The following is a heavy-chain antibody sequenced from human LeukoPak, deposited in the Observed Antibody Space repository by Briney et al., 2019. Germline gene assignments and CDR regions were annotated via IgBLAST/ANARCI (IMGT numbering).Heavy chain of an antibody. CDR2: ISSSGSTI. Sequence: PGGSLRLSCAASGFTFSDYYMSWIRQAPGKGLEWVSYISSSGSTIYYADSVKGRFTISRDNAKNSLYLQMNSLRAEDTAVYYCAKDLLGYCSGGSCYPFDYWGQGTLVTVSS. V-gene: IGHV3-11*01. CDR1: GFTFSDYY. D-gene: IGHD2-15*01. CDR3: AKDLLGYCSGGSCYPFDY. J-gene: IGHJ4*02.